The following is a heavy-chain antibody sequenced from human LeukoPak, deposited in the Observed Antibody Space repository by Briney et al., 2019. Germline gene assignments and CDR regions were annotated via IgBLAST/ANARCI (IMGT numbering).Heavy chain of an antibody. Sequence: QPGGSLRLSCAASGFTFSSYAMHWVRQAPGKGLEYVSAISSNGGSTYYANSVKGRFTISRDNSKNTLYLQMGSLRAEDMAVYYCARGGPLPAAIFDYWGQGTLVTVSS. CDR1: GFTFSSYA. D-gene: IGHD2-2*02. CDR3: ARGGPLPAAIFDY. J-gene: IGHJ4*02. V-gene: IGHV3-64*01. CDR2: ISSNGGST.